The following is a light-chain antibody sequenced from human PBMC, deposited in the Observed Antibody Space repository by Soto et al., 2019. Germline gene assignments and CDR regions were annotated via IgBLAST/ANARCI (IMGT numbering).Light chain of an antibody. J-gene: IGKJ4*01. CDR3: QQYDNWPLT. V-gene: IGKV3D-15*01. CDR2: GAS. Sequence: EIVMTQSPATLSVSPGERVILSCRASQSVDYNLAWYQQKPGQAPRLLIFGASNRATGIPARFSGSGSRTDFTLTISSLQSEDFGVYFCQQYDNWPLTFGGGTKVEIK. CDR1: QSVDYN.